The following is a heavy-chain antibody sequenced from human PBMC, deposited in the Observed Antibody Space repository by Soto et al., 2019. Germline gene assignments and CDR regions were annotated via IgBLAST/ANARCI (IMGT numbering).Heavy chain of an antibody. J-gene: IGHJ3*02. V-gene: IGHV1-18*01. CDR2: ISSYNGDT. Sequence: ASVKVSCKASGYTFTRSGISWVRQAPGQGPEWMGWISSYNGDTNYAQTFQGRVTMTTDTSTSTAYMELRSLRSDDTAVYYCARATQYYFDTSGYPTGPHFAFDIWGQGTMVTVSS. CDR3: ARATQYYFDTSGYPTGPHFAFDI. D-gene: IGHD3-22*01. CDR1: GYTFTRSG.